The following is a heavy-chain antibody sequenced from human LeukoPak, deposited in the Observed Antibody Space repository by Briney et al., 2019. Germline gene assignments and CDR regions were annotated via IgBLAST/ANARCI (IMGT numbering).Heavy chain of an antibody. V-gene: IGHV3-43*02. J-gene: IGHJ6*02. CDR1: GFTFDDYA. CDR2: ISGDGGST. CDR3: AKDIRVYRRGEGGYYYYGMDV. D-gene: IGHD3-10*01. Sequence: GGSLRLSCAASGFTFDDYAMHWVRHAPGKGLEWVSLISGDGGSTYYADSVKGRFTISRDNSKNSLYLQMNSLRTEDTALYYCAKDIRVYRRGEGGYYYYGMDVWGQGTTVTVSS.